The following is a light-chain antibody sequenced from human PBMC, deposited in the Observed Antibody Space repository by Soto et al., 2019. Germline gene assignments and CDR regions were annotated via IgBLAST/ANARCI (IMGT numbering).Light chain of an antibody. J-gene: IGKJ1*01. CDR3: HQRQSWPRT. Sequence: DIVLTHSPGTLSLSPGERATLSCRASQTVNSRLAWYQHKPGQAPRLLIYHTSNRATGIPARFSGSGSGTDFTLTISSLEPEDFAVYYCHQRQSWPRTFGQGTKVDIK. V-gene: IGKV3-11*01. CDR2: HTS. CDR1: QTVNSR.